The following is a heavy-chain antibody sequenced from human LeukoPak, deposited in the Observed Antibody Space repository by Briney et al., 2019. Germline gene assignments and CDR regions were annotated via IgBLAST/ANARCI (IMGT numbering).Heavy chain of an antibody. CDR1: GGSISSSSYY. J-gene: IGHJ4*02. CDR3: ARQVYDFWSGYYTAPDY. D-gene: IGHD3-3*01. Sequence: IPSETLSLTCTVSGGSISSSSYYWGWVRQPPGKGLEWIGSIYYSGSTYYNPSLKSRVTISVDTSKNQFSLKLSSVTAADTAVYYCARQVYDFWSGYYTAPDYWGQGTLVTVSS. V-gene: IGHV4-39*01. CDR2: IYYSGST.